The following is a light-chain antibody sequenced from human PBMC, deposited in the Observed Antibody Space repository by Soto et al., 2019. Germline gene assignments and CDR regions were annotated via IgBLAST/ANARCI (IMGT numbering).Light chain of an antibody. V-gene: IGLV1-40*01. CDR3: QSYDSSLSGSYV. CDR2: GNS. CDR1: SSNIGAGYD. Sequence: QSVLTQPPSVSGAPGQRVTISCTGGSSNIGAGYDVHWYQQLPGTAPKLLIYGNSNRPSGVPDRFSGSKSGTSASLAITGLQAKDEADYCCQSYDSSLSGSYVFGTGTKVTVL. J-gene: IGLJ1*01.